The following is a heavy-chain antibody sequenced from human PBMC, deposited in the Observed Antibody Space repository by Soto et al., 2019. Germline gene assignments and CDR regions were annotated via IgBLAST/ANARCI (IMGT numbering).Heavy chain of an antibody. J-gene: IGHJ4*02. CDR2: ISYDGSNK. D-gene: IGHD3-3*01. CDR3: ARGGVFWSGYYPPDY. Sequence: SLRIPCAASGFTFSSYAMHWVRQAPGKGLEWVAVISYDGSNKYYANSVKGRFTISRDNSKNTLYLQMNSLRAEDTAVYYCARGGVFWSGYYPPDYWGQGTLVTVSS. V-gene: IGHV3-30-3*01. CDR1: GFTFSSYA.